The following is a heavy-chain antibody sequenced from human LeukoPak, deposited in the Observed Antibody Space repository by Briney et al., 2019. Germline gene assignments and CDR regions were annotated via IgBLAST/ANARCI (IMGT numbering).Heavy chain of an antibody. V-gene: IGHV4-39*01. CDR2: VYFNGDT. J-gene: IGHJ4*02. CDR3: ARHRAHSDYIDY. CDR1: GDSISVIDYY. D-gene: IGHD3-10*01. Sequence: SETLSLTCTVSGDSISVIDYYWGWIRQPPGKGLEWIGSVYFNGDTYYNPSLRSRVTTSIDTSKNQFSLRLSSVTAADISVYYCARHRAHSDYIDYWGQGTLVTVSS.